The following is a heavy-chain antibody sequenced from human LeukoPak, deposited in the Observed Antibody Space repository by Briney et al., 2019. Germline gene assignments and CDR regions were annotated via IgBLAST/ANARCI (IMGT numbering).Heavy chain of an antibody. CDR3: ARHRRGGDYFYFDY. J-gene: IGHJ4*02. D-gene: IGHD2-21*01. Sequence: GESLKISCKGSGYGFASFWIGWVRQMPGKGLEWMAIVHPGNSETRYSPSFQGQVTVSADKSISTAYPQWASLRASDTATYYCARHRRGGDYFYFDYWGQGTLVTVSS. V-gene: IGHV5-51*01. CDR2: VHPGNSET. CDR1: GYGFASFW.